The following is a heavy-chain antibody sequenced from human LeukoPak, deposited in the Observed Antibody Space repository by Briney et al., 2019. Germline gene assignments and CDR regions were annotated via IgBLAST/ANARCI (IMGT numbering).Heavy chain of an antibody. V-gene: IGHV3-23*01. CDR2: ISGSGGST. D-gene: IGHD2-8*01. CDR3: AKDTSNCTNGVFRKENWFDP. Sequence: GGSLRLSCAASGFTFSSYAMSWVRQAPGKGLEWVSAISGSGGSTYYADSVKGRFTISRDNSKNTLYLQMNSLRAEDTAVYYCAKDTSNCTNGVFRKENWFDPWGQGTLVTVSS. CDR1: GFTFSSYA. J-gene: IGHJ5*02.